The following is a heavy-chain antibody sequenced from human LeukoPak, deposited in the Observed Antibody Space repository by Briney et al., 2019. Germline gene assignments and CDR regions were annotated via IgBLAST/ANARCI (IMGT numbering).Heavy chain of an antibody. D-gene: IGHD1-7*01. V-gene: IGHV3-23*01. J-gene: IGHJ4*02. Sequence: GGSLRLSCAASGFTFSSYAMSWVRQAPGKGLEWVSAISGSGGSTYYADSVKGRFTISRDNAKNSLYLQMNSLRAEDTAVYYCARDFSKLELDYFDYWGQGTLVTVSS. CDR1: GFTFSSYA. CDR2: ISGSGGST. CDR3: ARDFSKLELDYFDY.